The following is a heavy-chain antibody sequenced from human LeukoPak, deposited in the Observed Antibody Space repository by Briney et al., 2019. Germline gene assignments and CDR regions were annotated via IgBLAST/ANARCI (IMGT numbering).Heavy chain of an antibody. J-gene: IGHJ4*02. CDR3: AREPPIAVAGEFDY. Sequence: GGSLRLSCAASGFTFSSHSMNWVRQAPGKGLEWVSSISSSSSYIYYADSVKGRFTISRDNAKNSLYLQMNSLRAEDTAVYYCAREPPIAVAGEFDYWGQGTLVTVSS. V-gene: IGHV3-21*01. D-gene: IGHD6-19*01. CDR1: GFTFSSHS. CDR2: ISSSSSYI.